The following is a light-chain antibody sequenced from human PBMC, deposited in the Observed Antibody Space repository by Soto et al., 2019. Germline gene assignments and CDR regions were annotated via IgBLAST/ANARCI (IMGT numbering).Light chain of an antibody. Sequence: QSALTQPASVSGSPGQSITISCTGTSSDVGGYSYVSWYQQHPGKTPKLIIFGATERPSGVSYRFSASTSDNTASLTIFELQSEDEADYYCCTYLDTNPIFGGVTKLTVL. CDR1: SSDVGGYSY. J-gene: IGLJ2*01. CDR3: CTYLDTNPI. CDR2: GAT. V-gene: IGLV2-14*01.